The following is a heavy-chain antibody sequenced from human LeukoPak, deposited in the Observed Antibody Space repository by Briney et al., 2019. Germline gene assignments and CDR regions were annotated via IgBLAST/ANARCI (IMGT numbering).Heavy chain of an antibody. D-gene: IGHD3-10*01. CDR3: AKFLWFGELSSYYFDY. CDR2: LSGSGGCT. Sequence: SGGSLRLPRATSGFTLNRLAMSWVPQAPGKGLEGGSALSGSGGCTYYADYVKGRFTISRDNSKNTLYLQMNSLRAEDTAVYYCAKFLWFGELSSYYFDYWGQGTLVTVSS. V-gene: IGHV3-23*01. CDR1: GFTLNRLA. J-gene: IGHJ4*02.